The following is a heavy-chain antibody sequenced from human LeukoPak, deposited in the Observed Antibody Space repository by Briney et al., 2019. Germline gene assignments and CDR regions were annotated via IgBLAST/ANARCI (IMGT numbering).Heavy chain of an antibody. CDR1: GYTFTGYY. CDR2: INPNSGGT. CDR3: ATVVVPAAAWFDP. J-gene: IGHJ5*02. Sequence: ASVKVSCKASGYTFTGYYMHWVRQAPGQGLEWMGWINPNSGGTNYAQKFQGRVTMTRHTSISTAYMELSRLRSDDTAVYYCATVVVPAAAWFDPWGQGTLVTVSS. D-gene: IGHD2-2*01. V-gene: IGHV1-2*02.